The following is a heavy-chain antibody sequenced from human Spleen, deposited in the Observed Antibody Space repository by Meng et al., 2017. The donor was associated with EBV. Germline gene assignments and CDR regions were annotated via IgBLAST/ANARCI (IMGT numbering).Heavy chain of an antibody. CDR3: ARGGYYDSGGYSGLGF. J-gene: IGHJ4*02. CDR2: IDHTGST. D-gene: IGHD3-22*01. CDR1: GVSFSGYY. V-gene: IGHV4-34*01. Sequence: QVQLQQWGAGLLKPSXXLSLTCAVNGVSFSGYYCSWIRQTPGKGLEWIGEIDHTGSTNYNPSLRSRVIISGDTSKNHFSLKLTSVTPADTAVYYCARGGYYDSGGYSGLGFWGQGTLVNVSS.